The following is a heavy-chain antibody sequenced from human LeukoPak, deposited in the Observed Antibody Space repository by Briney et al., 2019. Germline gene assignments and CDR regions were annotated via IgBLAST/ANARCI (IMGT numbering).Heavy chain of an antibody. V-gene: IGHV4-4*07. CDR2: IYSSGST. CDR1: NTSISSYF. CDR3: ASEYGGYLDY. Sequence: SETLSLTCTVSNTSISSYFWSWIRQPAGKGLEWIGRIYSSGSTRYNPSLKSRVTMSLDTSKNQFSLKLSSVTAADTAVYYCASEYGGYLDYWGQGTLVTVSS. D-gene: IGHD4/OR15-4a*01. J-gene: IGHJ4*02.